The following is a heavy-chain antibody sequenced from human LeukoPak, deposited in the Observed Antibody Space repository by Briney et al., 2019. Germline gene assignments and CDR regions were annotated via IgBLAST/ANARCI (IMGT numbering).Heavy chain of an antibody. V-gene: IGHV1-2*02. CDR3: AREGCRGGSCYKWFDP. CDR1: GYTFTGYY. J-gene: IGHJ5*02. CDR2: INPKSGGI. D-gene: IGHD2-15*01. Sequence: ASVKVSCKASGYTFTGYYMHWVRQAPGQGLEWMGWINPKSGGINYVQKFQGRITMTTDTSISTVYMELSRLTFDDTAVYYCAREGCRGGSCYKWFDPWGQGTLVTVSS.